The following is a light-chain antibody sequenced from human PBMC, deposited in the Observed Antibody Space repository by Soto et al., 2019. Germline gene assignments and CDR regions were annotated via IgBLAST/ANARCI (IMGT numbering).Light chain of an antibody. J-gene: IGKJ4*01. CDR1: QGISSY. V-gene: IGKV1-8*01. Sequence: AIRMTQSPSSFSASTGDRVTITCRASQGISSYLAWYQQKPGKAPKPLIYAASTLQSGGPSRFSGSGSGTDFTLTISWLQSEDFATYYCQQYYRYPLTFGGGTKVEIK. CDR2: AAS. CDR3: QQYYRYPLT.